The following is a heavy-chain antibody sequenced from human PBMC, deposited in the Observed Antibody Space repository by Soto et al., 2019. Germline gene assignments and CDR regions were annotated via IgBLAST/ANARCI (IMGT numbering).Heavy chain of an antibody. D-gene: IGHD1-26*01. CDR2: IFSNDEK. CDR1: GFSLSNARMG. CDR3: ARIMQGPVGLPVFDP. Sequence: QVTLKESGPMLVKPTETLTLTCTVSGFSLSNARMGVSWIRQPPGKALEWLAHIFSNDEKSYSTSLKSRLTISKDTSKSQVVLTMIYMDPVVTATYYCARIMQGPVGLPVFDPWGQGTLVTVSS. J-gene: IGHJ5*02. V-gene: IGHV2-26*01.